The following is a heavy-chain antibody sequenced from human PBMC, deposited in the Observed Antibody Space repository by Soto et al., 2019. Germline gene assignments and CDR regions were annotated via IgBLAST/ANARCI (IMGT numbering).Heavy chain of an antibody. CDR3: ARVGGYYYYMDV. Sequence: EVQLVESGGGLVKPGGSLRLSCAASGFTFSSYSMNWVRQAPGKGLEWVSSISSSSSYIYYADSVKGRFTISRDNAKNSLYLQMNSLRAADTAVYYCARVGGYYYYMDVWGKGPTVTVSS. J-gene: IGHJ6*03. V-gene: IGHV3-21*01. CDR1: GFTFSSYS. D-gene: IGHD2-15*01. CDR2: ISSSSSYI.